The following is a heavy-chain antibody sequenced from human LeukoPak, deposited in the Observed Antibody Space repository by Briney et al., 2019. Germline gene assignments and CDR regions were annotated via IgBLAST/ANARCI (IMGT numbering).Heavy chain of an antibody. CDR2: IYYSGST. CDR3: ARRGSSLGILGYYYYYMDV. V-gene: IGHV4-39*01. CDR1: GGSISSSSYY. D-gene: IGHD6-13*01. Sequence: PSETLSLTCTVSGGSISSSSYYWGWIRQPPGKGLEWIGSIYYSGSTYYNPSLKSRVTISVDTSKNQFSLKLSSVTAADTAVYYCARRGSSLGILGYYYYYMDVWGKGTTVTISS. J-gene: IGHJ6*03.